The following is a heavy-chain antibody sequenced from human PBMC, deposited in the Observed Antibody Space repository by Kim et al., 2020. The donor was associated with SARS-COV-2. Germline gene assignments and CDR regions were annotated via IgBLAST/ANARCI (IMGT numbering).Heavy chain of an antibody. CDR1: GYTFTSYA. Sequence: ASVKVSCKASGYTFTSYAMNWVRQAPGQGLEWMGWINTNTGNPTYAQGFTGRFVFSLDTSVSTAYLQISSLKAEDTAVYYCARTYGEGTRSYYYYYGMDVWGQGTTVTVSS. D-gene: IGHD4-17*01. CDR2: INTNTGNP. CDR3: ARTYGEGTRSYYYYYGMDV. J-gene: IGHJ6*02. V-gene: IGHV7-4-1*02.